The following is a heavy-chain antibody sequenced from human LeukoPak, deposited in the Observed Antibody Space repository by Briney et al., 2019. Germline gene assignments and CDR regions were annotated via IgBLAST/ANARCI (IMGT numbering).Heavy chain of an antibody. CDR3: ARYARAGYSSGWYYFDY. CDR2: IYYSGST. V-gene: IGHV4-39*01. CDR1: RGSISSSSYY. D-gene: IGHD6-19*01. J-gene: IGHJ4*02. Sequence: PSETLSLTCTVSRGSISSSSYYWGWIRQPPGKGLEWIGSIYYSGSTYYNPSLKSRVTISVDTSKNQFSLKLSSVTAADTAVYYCARYARAGYSSGWYYFDYWGQGTLVTVSS.